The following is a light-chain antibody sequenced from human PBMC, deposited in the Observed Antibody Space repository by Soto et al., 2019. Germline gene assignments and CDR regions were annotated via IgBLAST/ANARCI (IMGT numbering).Light chain of an antibody. V-gene: IGLV2-14*03. Sequence: QSVLTQPASVSGSPGQSIAISCTGVRTDVADGYDYVSWYQQHPGQAPQLIIYDVSNRPSGVSDRFSGSKSGNTASLTIFGLQAGDEVKYYCTPYTSTPPFYVFGTGTRSPS. CDR3: TPYTSTPPFYV. CDR1: RTDVADGYDY. J-gene: IGLJ1*01. CDR2: DVS.